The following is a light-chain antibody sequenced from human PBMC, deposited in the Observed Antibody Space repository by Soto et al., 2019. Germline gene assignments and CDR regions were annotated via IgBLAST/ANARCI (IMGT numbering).Light chain of an antibody. CDR3: MQRTHWPPT. V-gene: IGKV2-30*02. CDR1: LSLVHSDGNTY. CDR2: KVS. Sequence: DVVMTQSPLSLPVTLGQPASISCRSSLSLVHSDGNTYLNWFQQRPGQSPRRLIYKVSNRDSGVPDRFSGSGSGTDFTLKISRVEAEDLGIYYWMQRTHWPPTFGHGTKVEIK. J-gene: IGKJ1*01.